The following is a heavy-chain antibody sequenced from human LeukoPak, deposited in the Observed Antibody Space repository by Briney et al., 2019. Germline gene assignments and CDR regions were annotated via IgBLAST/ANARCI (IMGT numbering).Heavy chain of an antibody. CDR2: IYYSGST. J-gene: IGHJ4*02. Sequence: SETLSLTCTVSGGSISSGGYYWSWIRQHPGKGLEWVGYIYYSGSTYYNPSLKSRVTISVDTSKNQFSLKLSSVTAADTAVYYCEREDYGDYAGYFDYWGQGTMVTVSS. CDR3: EREDYGDYAGYFDY. D-gene: IGHD4-17*01. CDR1: GGSISSGGYY. V-gene: IGHV4-31*03.